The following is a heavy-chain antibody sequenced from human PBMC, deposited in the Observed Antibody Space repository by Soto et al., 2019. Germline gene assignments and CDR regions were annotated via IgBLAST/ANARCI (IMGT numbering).Heavy chain of an antibody. V-gene: IGHV3-23*01. Sequence: EVQLLESGGGLVQPGGSLRLSCAASGFTFSSYAMSWVRQAPGKGLEWVSAIGGRGDSTYYADSVKGRFTISRDNSRDTLYLQMNSLRAEDTAVYYCAKDLIYGYNSGRPFDYCCQGTLVTVSS. CDR3: AKDLIYGYNSGRPFDY. J-gene: IGHJ4*02. CDR2: IGGRGDST. CDR1: GFTFSSYA. D-gene: IGHD6-19*01.